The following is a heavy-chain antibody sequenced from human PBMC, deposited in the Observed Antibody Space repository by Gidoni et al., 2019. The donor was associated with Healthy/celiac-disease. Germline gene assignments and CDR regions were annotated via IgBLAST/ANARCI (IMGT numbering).Heavy chain of an antibody. D-gene: IGHD6-13*01. V-gene: IGHV4-31*03. CDR2: IYYSGST. Sequence: QVQLQESGPGLVKPSQTLSLTCTVSGGSISSGGYYWSWIRQHPGKGLEWIGYIYYSGSTYYNPSLKSRVTISVDTSKNQFSLKLSSVTAADTAVYYCARVYSSSWYKVPLRFDPWGQGTLVTVSS. CDR3: ARVYSSSWYKVPLRFDP. CDR1: GGSISSGGYY. J-gene: IGHJ5*02.